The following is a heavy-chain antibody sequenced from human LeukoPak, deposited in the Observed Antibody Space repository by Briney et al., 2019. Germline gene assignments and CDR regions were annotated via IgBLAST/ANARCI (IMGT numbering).Heavy chain of an antibody. V-gene: IGHV3-74*01. CDR2: ISHDGFI. Sequence: GGSLRLSCETAGFTFSSYVMHWVRRTPGKGLVWVSRISHDGFISYADSVKGRFTISRDNAKNSLYLQMNSLRDEDTAVYYCARDTPHTRLDYWGQGTLVTVSS. D-gene: IGHD2-2*02. J-gene: IGHJ4*02. CDR3: ARDTPHTRLDY. CDR1: GFTFSSYV.